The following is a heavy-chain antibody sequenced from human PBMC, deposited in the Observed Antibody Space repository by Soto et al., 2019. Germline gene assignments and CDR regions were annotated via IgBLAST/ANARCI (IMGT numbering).Heavy chain of an antibody. Sequence: QVHLVQSGAEVKKPGASVKVSCKGSGYIFTTYGITWVRQAPEQGLEWMGWISAHNGNTNYAQKIQGTVTVTRDTSTSTAYMELRNLRSDDTAVYYCARGRYGDYWGQGVLVTVSS. CDR3: ARGRYGDY. D-gene: IGHD1-1*01. J-gene: IGHJ4*02. V-gene: IGHV1-18*01. CDR2: ISAHNGNT. CDR1: GYIFTTYG.